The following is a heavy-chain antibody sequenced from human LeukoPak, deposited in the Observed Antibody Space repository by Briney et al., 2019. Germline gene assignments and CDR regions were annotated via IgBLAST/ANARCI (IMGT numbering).Heavy chain of an antibody. D-gene: IGHD2-2*02. CDR1: GFTFSNFE. Sequence: PGGSLRLSCATSGFTFSNFEMNWVRQAPGKGLEWVSYISSSGSTIYYADSVKGRFTISRDNANNSLYLQMNRLRAEDTAVYYCARDHNGPYTFDYWGQGTLVTVSS. CDR2: ISSSGSTI. CDR3: ARDHNGPYTFDY. J-gene: IGHJ4*02. V-gene: IGHV3-48*03.